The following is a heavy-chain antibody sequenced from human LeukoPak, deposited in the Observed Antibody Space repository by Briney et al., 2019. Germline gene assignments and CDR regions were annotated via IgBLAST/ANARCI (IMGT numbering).Heavy chain of an antibody. CDR3: ARDLAAAGTGNWFDP. D-gene: IGHD6-13*01. J-gene: IGHJ5*02. CDR2: ISAYNGNT. V-gene: IGHV1-18*01. Sequence: ASVKVSCKASGHTFTSYGISWVRQAPGQGLEWMGWISAYNGNTNYAQKLQGRVTMTTDTSTSTAYMELRSLRSDATAVYYCARDLAAAGTGNWFDPWGQGSLVTVSS. CDR1: GHTFTSYG.